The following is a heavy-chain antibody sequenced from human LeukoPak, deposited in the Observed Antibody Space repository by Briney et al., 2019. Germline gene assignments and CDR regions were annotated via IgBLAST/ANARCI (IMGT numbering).Heavy chain of an antibody. V-gene: IGHV4-59*01. CDR2: ISYTGNT. D-gene: IGHD5-24*01. CDR3: ASGRLGYNSPFDS. Sequence: SETLSLTCNVSGVSMSGYYWSWIRQPPGKGLEWIGSISYTGNTNYNPSLKSRVTISVDASKNQFSLKLTSVTAADTAVYYCASGRLGYNSPFDSWGQGTLVTVSS. CDR1: GVSMSGYY. J-gene: IGHJ4*02.